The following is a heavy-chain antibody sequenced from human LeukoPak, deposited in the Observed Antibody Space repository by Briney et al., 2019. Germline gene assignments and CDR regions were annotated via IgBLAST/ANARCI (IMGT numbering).Heavy chain of an antibody. V-gene: IGHV1-46*01. J-gene: IGHJ4*02. CDR1: GYTFTNYY. CDR2: INPGGGTT. CDR3: ARGRRLELWSYRFDY. D-gene: IGHD5-18*01. Sequence: ASVKVSCKASGYTFTNYYMHWVRQAPGQGLEWMGIINPGGGTTDYAQKFQGRVTMTRDTSTSTVYMELSSLRSEDTAMYYCARGRRLELWSYRFDYWGQGTLVTVSS.